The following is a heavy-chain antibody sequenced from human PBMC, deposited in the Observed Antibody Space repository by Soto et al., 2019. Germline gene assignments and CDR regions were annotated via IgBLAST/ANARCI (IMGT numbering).Heavy chain of an antibody. CDR3: ARTTKNSNYDY. V-gene: IGHV1-69*06. J-gene: IGHJ4*02. Sequence: SVKVSCKASGYTFTSYDINWVRQAPGQGLEWMGGIIPIFGKANYAQKFQGRVTITADKSTSTAYMELSSLRSEDTAVYYCARTTKNSNYDYWGQGTLVTVSS. CDR1: GYTFTSYD. CDR2: IIPIFGKA. D-gene: IGHD4-4*01.